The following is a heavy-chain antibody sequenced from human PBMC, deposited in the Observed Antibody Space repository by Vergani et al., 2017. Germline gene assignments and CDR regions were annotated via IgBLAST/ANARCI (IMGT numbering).Heavy chain of an antibody. D-gene: IGHD2-2*01. Sequence: LAESGGGSVKPGGSLRLSCAASGFKFSDHYMSWICQAPGKGLEWVSHISPGASTVSYTDSVTGRFTVSRDNDNNSLTLDMTTLRVEDTAVYYCARLGYGSSTTCRQAFDIWGQGTMVTVSS. CDR1: GFKFSDHY. V-gene: IGHV3-11*04. J-gene: IGHJ3*02. CDR3: ARLGYGSSTTCRQAFDI. CDR2: ISPGASTV.